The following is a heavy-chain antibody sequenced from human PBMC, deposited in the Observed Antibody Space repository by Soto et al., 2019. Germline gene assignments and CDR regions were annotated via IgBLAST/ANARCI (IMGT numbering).Heavy chain of an antibody. J-gene: IGHJ6*02. D-gene: IGHD2-2*01. CDR3: ARGRFVVVPAAVAYYYYCMDV. V-gene: IGHV1-69*06. CDR2: IIPIFGTA. Sequence: AASVKVSCKASGGTFSSYAISWVRQAPGQGLEWMGGIIPIFGTANYAQKFQGRVTITADKSTSTAYMELSSLRSEDTAVYYCARGRFVVVPAAVAYYYYCMDVWGQGTTVTVSS. CDR1: GGTFSSYA.